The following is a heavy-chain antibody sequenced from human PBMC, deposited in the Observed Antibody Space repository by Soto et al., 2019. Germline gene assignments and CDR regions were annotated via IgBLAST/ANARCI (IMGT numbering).Heavy chain of an antibody. CDR3: ARHCSGGSCYYAFDI. J-gene: IGHJ3*02. D-gene: IGHD2-15*01. Sequence: QVQLQESGPGLVKPSETLSLTCTVSGGSISSYYWSWIRQPPGKGLEWIAYIYYSGSTNYNPSLKSRVTISVDTSKIPFSLKLGSVTAADTAVYYCARHCSGGSCYYAFDIWGQGTMVTVSS. V-gene: IGHV4-59*08. CDR1: GGSISSYY. CDR2: IYYSGST.